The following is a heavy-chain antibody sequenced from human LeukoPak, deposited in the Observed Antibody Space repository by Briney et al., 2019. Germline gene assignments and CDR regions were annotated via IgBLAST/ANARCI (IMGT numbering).Heavy chain of an antibody. D-gene: IGHD5-24*01. CDR3: ARQGRDGYNRPYFDY. CDR1: GDSIDGHW. Sequence: PSETLSLTCTVSGDSIDGHWWSWIRQPPGKGLEWIGYIYYSGSTNYNPSLKSRVTISVDTSKNQFSLKLSSVTAADTAVYYCARQGRDGYNRPYFDYWGQGTLVTVSS. J-gene: IGHJ4*02. V-gene: IGHV4-59*08. CDR2: IYYSGST.